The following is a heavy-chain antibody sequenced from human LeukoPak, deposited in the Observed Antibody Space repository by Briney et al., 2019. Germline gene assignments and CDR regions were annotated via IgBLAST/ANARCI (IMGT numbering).Heavy chain of an antibody. CDR3: ARGRNIFWSGYYDYLDS. CDR1: GGSIHSYY. CDR2: VYTSGPT. J-gene: IGHJ4*02. Sequence: PSETLSLTCNVSGGSIHSYYWNWIRQPAGKGLEWIGRVYTSGPTIYNPSLKSRVTMSVDASKNLLSLKVTSVSAADTAVYYCARGRNIFWSGYYDYLDSWGQGTLVIVSS. D-gene: IGHD3-3*01. V-gene: IGHV4-4*07.